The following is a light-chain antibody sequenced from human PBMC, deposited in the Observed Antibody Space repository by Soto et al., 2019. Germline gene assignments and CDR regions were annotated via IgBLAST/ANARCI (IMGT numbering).Light chain of an antibody. J-gene: IGKJ2*01. CDR2: DAS. CDR3: QQYSNWPPLYT. CDR1: QSVSSY. Sequence: EIVMTQSPATLSVSPGERATLSCRASQSVSSYLAWYQQKPGLPPRLLIYDASTRATGIPDSFSGSGSGTDFTLTISSLQSADFAVYYCQQYSNWPPLYTFGRGTKLEIK. V-gene: IGKV3-15*01.